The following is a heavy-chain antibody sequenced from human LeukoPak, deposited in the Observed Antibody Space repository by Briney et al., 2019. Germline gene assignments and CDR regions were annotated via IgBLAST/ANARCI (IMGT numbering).Heavy chain of an antibody. V-gene: IGHV5-51*01. J-gene: IGHJ5*02. D-gene: IGHD6-13*01. CDR1: GYSLINYW. CDR2: IYTGDSAT. CDR3: ARQEAAAGISGPFDP. Sequence: GEPLKFSCQGSGYSLINYWIGWARQLPGKGLEWMGNIYTGDSATRNSPSFQGQVTISADTSISTASLQWSSLKASDTAMYYCARQEAAAGISGPFDPWGQGTLVTVSS.